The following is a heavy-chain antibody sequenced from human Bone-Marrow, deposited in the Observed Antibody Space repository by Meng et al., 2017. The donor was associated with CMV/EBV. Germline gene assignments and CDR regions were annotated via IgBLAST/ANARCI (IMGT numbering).Heavy chain of an antibody. CDR2: ISSSGSTI. CDR1: GFTFSDYY. CDR3: ARLIAALKRSMDV. D-gene: IGHD6-6*01. Sequence: GESLKISCAASGFTFSDYYMSWIRQAPGKGLEWVSYISSSGSTIYYADSVKGRFTISRDNSKNTLYLQMNSLRAEDTAVYYCARLIAALKRSMDVWGQGTTVTVSS. V-gene: IGHV3-11*01. J-gene: IGHJ6*02.